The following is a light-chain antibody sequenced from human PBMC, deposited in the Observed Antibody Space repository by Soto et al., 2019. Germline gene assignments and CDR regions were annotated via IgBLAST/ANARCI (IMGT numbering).Light chain of an antibody. Sequence: EIVLTHSQATLSLSPCERATLSCRASQSIGTYLAWYQQKPGQAPRLLIYDASNRATGIPARFSGSGSGTDFTLTISSLEPEDFAVYYCQQRSVFGQGTRLEI. CDR2: DAS. CDR3: QQRSV. J-gene: IGKJ5*01. CDR1: QSIGTY. V-gene: IGKV3-11*01.